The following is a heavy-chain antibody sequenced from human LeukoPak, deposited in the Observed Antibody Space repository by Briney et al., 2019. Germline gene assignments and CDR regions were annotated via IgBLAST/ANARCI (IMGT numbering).Heavy chain of an antibody. J-gene: IGHJ5*02. V-gene: IGHV5-51*01. CDR1: GYSFTSYW. D-gene: IGHD3-10*01. Sequence: GESLKISCKGSGYSFTSYWIGWVRQMPGKGLEWLGSIYPGDSDIRNSPSFQGQVTISADKSISTAYLQWSSLKASDTAMYYCARQFIPYYGSGSYYSYYWFDPWGQGTLVTVSS. CDR3: ARQFIPYYGSGSYYSYYWFDP. CDR2: IYPGDSDI.